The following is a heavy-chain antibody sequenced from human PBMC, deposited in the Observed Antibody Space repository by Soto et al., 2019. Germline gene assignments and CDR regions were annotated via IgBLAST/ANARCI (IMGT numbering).Heavy chain of an antibody. V-gene: IGHV1-69*02. Sequence: QVQLVQSGAEVKKPGSSVKVSCKASGGTFSSYTISWVRQAPGQGLEWMGRIIPILGIANYAQKFQGRVTITADKSTSTAYMELSSRRAEDTAVYYCARSSLGTTGSGLYYYYYYMDVWGKGTTVTVSS. D-gene: IGHD1-1*01. J-gene: IGHJ6*03. CDR3: ARSSLGTTGSGLYYYYYYMDV. CDR1: GGTFSSYT. CDR2: IIPILGIA.